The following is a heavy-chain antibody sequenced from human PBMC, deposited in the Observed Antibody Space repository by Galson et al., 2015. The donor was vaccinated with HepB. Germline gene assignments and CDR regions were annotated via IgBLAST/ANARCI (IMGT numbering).Heavy chain of an antibody. CDR2: FDPEDGET. CDR3: ATCTPGCLECTTLSAPFDP. CDR1: GYTLTELS. V-gene: IGHV1-24*01. D-gene: IGHD2-15*01. Sequence: SVKVSCKVSGYTLTELSMHWVRQAPGKGLEWMGGFDPEDGETIYAQKFQGRVTMTEDTSTDTAYMELSSLRSEDTAVYYCATCTPGCLECTTLSAPFDPWGQGTLVTVSS. J-gene: IGHJ5*02.